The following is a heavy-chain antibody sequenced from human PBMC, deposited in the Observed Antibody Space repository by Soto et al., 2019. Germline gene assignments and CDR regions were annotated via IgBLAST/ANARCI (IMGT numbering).Heavy chain of an antibody. J-gene: IGHJ5*02. V-gene: IGHV1-18*01. CDR3: ARVIPGAEAWFDP. Sequence: ASVTVSCKASVNTFPNFGVTWVRQAPGQGLEWMGWISAYTDDPNYAQKFQGRVTMTIDTSTSTAYLDLRSLTSDDTAVYYCARVIPGAEAWFDPWGQGTLVTVSA. CDR2: ISAYTDDP. CDR1: VNTFPNFG. D-gene: IGHD2-2*01.